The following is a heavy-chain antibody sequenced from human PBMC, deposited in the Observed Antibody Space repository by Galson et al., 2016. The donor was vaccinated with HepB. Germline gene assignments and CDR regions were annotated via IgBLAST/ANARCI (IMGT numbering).Heavy chain of an antibody. CDR3: ARDVGGTYSSWFDA. V-gene: IGHV3-9*01. J-gene: IGHJ5*02. CDR1: GFTFDDYA. CDR2: ITWNSYNI. D-gene: IGHD3-10*01. Sequence: SLRLSCAASGFTFDDYAMHWVRQVPGKGLQWVSGITWNSYNIDYADSVKGRFTISRDNARNSLYLQMNCLRPEDTALYYCARDVGGTYSSWFDAWGQGTLVTVSS.